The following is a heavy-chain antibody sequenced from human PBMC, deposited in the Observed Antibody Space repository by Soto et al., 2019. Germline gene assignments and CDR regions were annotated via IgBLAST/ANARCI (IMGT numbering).Heavy chain of an antibody. CDR1: GGSVSSGTHY. CDR2: IHYTGNV. CDR3: ARAPAGLRVAFDP. D-gene: IGHD2-2*01. V-gene: IGHV4-61*01. J-gene: IGHJ5*02. Sequence: SETLSLTCTVSGGSVSSGTHYWSWIRQPPGKGLEWIGYIHYTGNVNYNPSLKSRVTISRDTSKNQFFLNLSSVTAADTAVYYCARAPAGLRVAFDPWGQGTLVTVSS.